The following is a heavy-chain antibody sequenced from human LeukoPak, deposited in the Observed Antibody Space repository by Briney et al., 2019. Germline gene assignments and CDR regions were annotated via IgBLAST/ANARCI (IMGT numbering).Heavy chain of an antibody. J-gene: IGHJ4*02. CDR2: IYYSGST. CDR3: ARFPPYCSSTSCYYYFDY. Sequence: SETLSLTCTVSGGSISSYYWSWIRQPPGKGLEWIGYIYYSGSTNYNPSLKSRVTISVDTSKNQFSLKLSSVTAADTAVYYCARFPPYCSSTSCYYYFDYWGQGTLVTDSS. D-gene: IGHD2-2*01. V-gene: IGHV4-59*01. CDR1: GGSISSYY.